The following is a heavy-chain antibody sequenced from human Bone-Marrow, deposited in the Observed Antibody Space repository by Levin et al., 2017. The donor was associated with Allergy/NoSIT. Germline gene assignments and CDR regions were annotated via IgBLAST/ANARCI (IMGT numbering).Heavy chain of an antibody. J-gene: IGHJ3*02. V-gene: IGHV7-4-1*02. CDR3: ARDRTDIVLMVYAIPAPPNAFDI. CDR1: GYTFTSYA. CDR2: INTNTGNP. D-gene: IGHD2-8*01. Sequence: GASVKVSCKASGYTFTSYAMNWVRQAPGQGLEWMGWINTNTGNPTYAQGFTGRFVFSLDTSVSTAYLQISSLKAEDTAVYYCARDRTDIVLMVYAIPAPPNAFDIWGQGTMVTVSS.